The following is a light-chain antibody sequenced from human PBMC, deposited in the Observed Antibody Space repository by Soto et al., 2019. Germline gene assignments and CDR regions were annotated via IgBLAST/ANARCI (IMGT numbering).Light chain of an antibody. V-gene: IGKV3-20*01. Sequence: EIVLTQSPGTLSLSPGERATLSCRASQSVSSSYLARYQQKPGQAPRLLIYGASSRATGIPDRFSGSGSGASFTLTTSRLEPEDFAVYYCQQYDSLYTFGQGTKLLIK. CDR3: QQYDSLYT. CDR1: QSVSSSY. CDR2: GAS. J-gene: IGKJ2*01.